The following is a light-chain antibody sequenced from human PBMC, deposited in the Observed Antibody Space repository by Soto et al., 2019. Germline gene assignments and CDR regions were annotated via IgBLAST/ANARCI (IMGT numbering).Light chain of an antibody. CDR3: AAWDDSLSGLYV. Sequence: QSVLTQPPSASGTPGQRVAISCSGSSSNIGRNYVYWYQQLPGSAPKLLIFSNNQRPSGVPDRFSGSKSGTSASLAISGLRSEDEAEYYCAAWDDSLSGLYVFGPGTKLTVL. CDR2: SNN. CDR1: SSNIGRNY. J-gene: IGLJ1*01. V-gene: IGLV1-47*02.